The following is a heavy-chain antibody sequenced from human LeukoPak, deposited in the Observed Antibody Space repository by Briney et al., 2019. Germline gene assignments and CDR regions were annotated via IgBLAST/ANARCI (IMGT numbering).Heavy chain of an antibody. D-gene: IGHD6-19*01. Sequence: GGSLRLSCVASGFTFNNYWMTWVRQAPGKGLEWVANIRHDGSARYYGDSVKGRFTISRDDAKNSLFLQMNSLRADDTAPYYCARDNSGFDYWGQGTLVTVSS. CDR1: GFTFNNYW. CDR3: ARDNSGFDY. V-gene: IGHV3-7*01. CDR2: IRHDGSAR. J-gene: IGHJ4*02.